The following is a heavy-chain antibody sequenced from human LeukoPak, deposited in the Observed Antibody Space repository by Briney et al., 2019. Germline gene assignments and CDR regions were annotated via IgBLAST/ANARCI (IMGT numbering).Heavy chain of an antibody. CDR1: GFTFSSYA. V-gene: IGHV3-64D*06. D-gene: IGHD3-9*01. Sequence: GGSLRLSCSASGFTFSSYAMHWVRQAPGKGLEYVSAISSNGGSTYYADSVKGRFTISRDNSKNTLYLQTSSLRAEDTAVYYCVKPGLGYFDSYYFDYWGQGTLVTVSS. CDR2: ISSNGGST. J-gene: IGHJ4*02. CDR3: VKPGLGYFDSYYFDY.